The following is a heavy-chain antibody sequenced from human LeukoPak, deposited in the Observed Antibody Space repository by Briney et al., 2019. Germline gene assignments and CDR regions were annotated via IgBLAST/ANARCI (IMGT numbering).Heavy chain of an antibody. D-gene: IGHD3-10*01. V-gene: IGHV3-30*18. CDR2: ISYDGSNK. CDR1: GFTFSSYG. CDR3: AKGATGSLDY. Sequence: PGGSLRLSCAASGFTFSSYGMHWVRQAPGKGLEWVAVISYDGSNKYYADSVKGRFTISRDNPKNTLYLQMNSLRAEDTAVYYCAKGATGSLDYWGQGTLVTVSS. J-gene: IGHJ4*02.